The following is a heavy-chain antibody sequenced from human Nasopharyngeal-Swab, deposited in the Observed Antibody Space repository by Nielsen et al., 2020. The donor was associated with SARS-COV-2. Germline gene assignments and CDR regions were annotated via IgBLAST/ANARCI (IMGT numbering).Heavy chain of an antibody. V-gene: IGHV5-51*01. Sequence: GESLKISCKVSGYSFIDYWIGWVRQMPGRGLEWMGIIYPGDSDTRYNPSFQGQVTISADNSISTAYLQWGSLKASDSAMYYCARPLAAASYYFDYWGLGTLVTVSS. CDR2: IYPGDSDT. J-gene: IGHJ4*02. CDR3: ARPLAAASYYFDY. D-gene: IGHD6-25*01. CDR1: GYSFIDYW.